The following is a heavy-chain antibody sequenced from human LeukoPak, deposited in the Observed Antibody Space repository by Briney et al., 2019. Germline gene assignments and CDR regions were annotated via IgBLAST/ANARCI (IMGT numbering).Heavy chain of an antibody. J-gene: IGHJ6*02. CDR3: AKDWHDYAYYVIDV. Sequence: PGGSLRLSCAASGFAFSSYGMHWVRQAPGKGLEWVAVMSYDGPNIYYADSVKGRFTISRDNSKNMLFLQMNSLRTEDTAVYYCAKDWHDYAYYVIDVWGQGTTVIVSS. CDR2: MSYDGPNI. CDR1: GFAFSSYG. D-gene: IGHD4/OR15-4a*01. V-gene: IGHV3-30*18.